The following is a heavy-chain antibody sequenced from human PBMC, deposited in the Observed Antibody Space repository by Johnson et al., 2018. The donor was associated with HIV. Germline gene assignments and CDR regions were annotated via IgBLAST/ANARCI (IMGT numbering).Heavy chain of an antibody. Sequence: QVQLVESGGGVVQPGRSLRLSCAASGFTFRSYAMHWVRQAPGKGLEWVAVISYDGSNKYYADSVKGRFTISRDNSKNTLYLQMNSLRAEDTAVYYCARDRCSSTSCIEALDIWGQGTMVTVSS. CDR1: GFTFRSYA. CDR3: ARDRCSSTSCIEALDI. D-gene: IGHD2-2*01. J-gene: IGHJ3*02. CDR2: ISYDGSNK. V-gene: IGHV3-30*04.